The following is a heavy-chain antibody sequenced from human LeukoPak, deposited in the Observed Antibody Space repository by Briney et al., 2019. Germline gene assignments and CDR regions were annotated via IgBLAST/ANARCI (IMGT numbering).Heavy chain of an antibody. V-gene: IGHV4-34*01. J-gene: IGHJ4*02. D-gene: IGHD3-3*01. CDR2: INHSGST. CDR1: GGSFSGYY. CDR3: ARAGGDFWSGYRYYFDY. Sequence: PSETLSLTCAVYGGSFSGYYWSWIRQPPGKGLEWIGEINHSGSTNYNPSLKSRVTISVDMSKNQFSLKLSSVTAADTAVYYCARAGGDFWSGYRYYFDYWGQGTLVTVSS.